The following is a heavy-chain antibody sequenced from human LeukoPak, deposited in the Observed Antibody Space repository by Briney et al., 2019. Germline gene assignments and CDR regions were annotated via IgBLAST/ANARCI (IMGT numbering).Heavy chain of an antibody. CDR1: GGSISSYY. CDR3: ARVGAAVAGDFDY. V-gene: IGHV4-59*01. CDR2: IYYSGST. J-gene: IGHJ4*02. Sequence: SETLSLTCTVSGGSISSYYWSWIRQPPGKGLEWIGYIYYSGSTNYNPSLKSRVTISVDTSKNQFSLMLSSVTAADTAVYYCARVGAAVAGDFDYWGQGTLVTVSS. D-gene: IGHD6-19*01.